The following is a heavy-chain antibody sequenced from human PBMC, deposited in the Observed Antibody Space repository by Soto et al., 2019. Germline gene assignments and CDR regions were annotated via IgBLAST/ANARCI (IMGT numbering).Heavy chain of an antibody. CDR2: IYYSGST. V-gene: IGHV4-31*03. CDR1: GGSISSGGYY. CDR3: ASWPQLEPRFDY. D-gene: IGHD1-1*01. J-gene: IGHJ4*02. Sequence: QVQLQESGPGLVKPSQTLSLTCTVSGGSISSGGYYWSWIRQHPGKGLEWIGYIYYSGSTYYYPSLKRRGTISVDTSPPQFSLKLSSVTPADTAVYSCASWPQLEPRFDYWGQGTLVTVSS.